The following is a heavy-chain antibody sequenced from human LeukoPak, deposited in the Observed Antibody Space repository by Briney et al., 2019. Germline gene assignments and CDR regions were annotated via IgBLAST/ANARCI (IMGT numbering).Heavy chain of an antibody. CDR1: GFTFSSYS. Sequence: GGSLRLSCAASGFTFSSYSMNWVRQAPGKGLEWVSSISSSSSYIYYADSVKGRFTISRDNAKKSLYLQMNSLRAEDTAVYYCARGSSGWYGVWGQGTLVTVSS. J-gene: IGHJ4*02. CDR2: ISSSSSYI. D-gene: IGHD6-19*01. CDR3: ARGSSGWYGV. V-gene: IGHV3-21*01.